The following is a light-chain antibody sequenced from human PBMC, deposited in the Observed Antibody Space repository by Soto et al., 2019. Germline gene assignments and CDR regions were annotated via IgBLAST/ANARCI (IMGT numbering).Light chain of an antibody. J-gene: IGKJ4*01. CDR1: QSVSSNY. Sequence: EVVLTQSPGTLSLSPGESATLSCRASQSVSSNYLAWYQQKPGQAPRLLIYGVSTRATGIPDRCSGSGSGTDFSLTISRLEPEDFALYYCQQYFTSPLTFGGGTKVEIK. V-gene: IGKV3-20*01. CDR2: GVS. CDR3: QQYFTSPLT.